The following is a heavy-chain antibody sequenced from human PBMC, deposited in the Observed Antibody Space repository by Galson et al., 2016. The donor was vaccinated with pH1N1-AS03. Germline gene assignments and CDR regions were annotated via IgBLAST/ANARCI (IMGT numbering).Heavy chain of an antibody. CDR1: GDSISIDY. CDR2: THTSGSS. Sequence: ETLSLTCTVSGDSISIDYWRWIRQSAGKGREWIGRTHTSGSSNYNPSLKGRVTMSIDRYKNDISLKVTSVTAAYTAVYYCSREALYSSVDCFDLWGQGNQVTVSS. CDR3: SREALYSSVDCFDL. V-gene: IGHV4-4*07. D-gene: IGHD2-2*02. J-gene: IGHJ4*02.